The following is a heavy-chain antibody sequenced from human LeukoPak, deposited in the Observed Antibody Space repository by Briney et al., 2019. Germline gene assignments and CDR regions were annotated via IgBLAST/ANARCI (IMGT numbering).Heavy chain of an antibody. CDR3: TKDRYGEPYYFDY. D-gene: IGHD4-17*01. V-gene: IGHV3-23*01. Sequence: GGSLRLSCAASGFTFSSYAMTWVRQAPGKGLEWVSTITDSGGSKYYADSVKGRFAISRDNSKNTLWLQMNGLRAEDTAVYYCTKDRYGEPYYFDYWGQGTLVTVSS. J-gene: IGHJ4*02. CDR1: GFTFSSYA. CDR2: ITDSGGSK.